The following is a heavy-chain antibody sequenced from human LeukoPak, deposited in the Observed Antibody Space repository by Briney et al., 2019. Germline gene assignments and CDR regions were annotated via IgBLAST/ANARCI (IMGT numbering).Heavy chain of an antibody. V-gene: IGHV4-34*01. D-gene: IGHD3-9*01. J-gene: IGHJ5*02. CDR2: ISHSGST. Sequence: SETLSLACAVYGGSFSGYYWSWIRQPPGKGLEWIGEISHSGSTNYNPSLKSRVTISVDTSKNQFSLKLSSVTAADTAVYYCARYTYYDILTGYQTGYNWFDPWGQGTLVTVSS. CDR3: ARYTYYDILTGYQTGYNWFDP. CDR1: GGSFSGYY.